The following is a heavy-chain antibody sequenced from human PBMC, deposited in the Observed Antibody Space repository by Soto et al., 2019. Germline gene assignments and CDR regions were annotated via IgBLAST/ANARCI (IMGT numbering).Heavy chain of an antibody. CDR2: IKGKTEGGTI. CDR1: GFTFSDAW. V-gene: IGHV3-15*01. CDR3: TTDPHSTGTKY. Sequence: GGSLRLSCAASGFTFSDAWMSWVRQAPGAGLEWVGLIKGKTEGGTIDYAAPVKARFTISRDASKNTLYLQMNSLKTEDTAVYYCTTDPHSTGTKYWGQGTLVTVFS. J-gene: IGHJ4*02. D-gene: IGHD1-1*01.